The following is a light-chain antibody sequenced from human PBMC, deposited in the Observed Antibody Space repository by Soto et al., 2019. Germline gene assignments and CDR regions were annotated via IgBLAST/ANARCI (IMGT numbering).Light chain of an antibody. CDR2: DVS. Sequence: QSALTQPASVSGSPGQSITISCTGTSSDVGDYNYISWYQQHPGNAPKLMISDVSNRPSGVSNRFSGSQSGNTASLTISGLQAEDEADYYCSSYTSSSAILFGGGTKLTVL. V-gene: IGLV2-14*01. CDR1: SSDVGDYNY. J-gene: IGLJ2*01. CDR3: SSYTSSSAIL.